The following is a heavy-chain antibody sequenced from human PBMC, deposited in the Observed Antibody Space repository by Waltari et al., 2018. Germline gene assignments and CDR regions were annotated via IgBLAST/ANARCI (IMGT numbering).Heavy chain of an antibody. D-gene: IGHD3-22*01. CDR1: GYSIRSGSY. V-gene: IGHV4-38-2*02. CDR3: ARDGHYDSSGYYYVPGAFDI. CDR2: IYHCGRT. Sequence: QVQLQESGPGLVKPSETLSLTCAVSGYSIRSGSYWGLLRQPPGQGLEWLGSIYHCGRTYYNPYLKSRVTISVDTSKNQFSLKLSSVTAADTAVYYCARDGHYDSSGYYYVPGAFDIWGQGTMVTVSS. J-gene: IGHJ3*02.